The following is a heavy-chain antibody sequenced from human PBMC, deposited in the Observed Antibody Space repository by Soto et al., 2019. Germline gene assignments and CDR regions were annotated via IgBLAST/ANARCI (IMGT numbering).Heavy chain of an antibody. D-gene: IGHD2-2*01. J-gene: IGHJ5*02. Sequence: QVQLVQSGAEVKKPGSSVKVSCKASGGTFTTYAISWVRQAPGQGLEWMGGIIPIFGTSNYAQKFQGRVTFSADTYTSTAYMELSSLRSEDTVVYYCARSALPSAINNWFDPWGQGTLVTVSS. CDR3: ARSALPSAINNWFDP. CDR1: GGTFTTYA. CDR2: IIPIFGTS. V-gene: IGHV1-69*06.